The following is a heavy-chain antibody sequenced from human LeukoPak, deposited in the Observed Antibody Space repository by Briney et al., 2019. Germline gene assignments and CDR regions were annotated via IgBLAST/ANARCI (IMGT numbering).Heavy chain of an antibody. CDR3: ARCPSIAARMPLRQPYYYYYMDV. J-gene: IGHJ6*03. V-gene: IGHV1-8*01. Sequence: ASVTVSCKASGYTFTSYDINWVRQATGQGLEWMGWMNPNSGNTGYAQKFQGRVTMTRNTSISTAYMELSSLRSEDTAVYYCARCPSIAARMPLRQPYYYYYMDVWGKGTTVTVSS. D-gene: IGHD6-6*01. CDR1: GYTFTSYD. CDR2: MNPNSGNT.